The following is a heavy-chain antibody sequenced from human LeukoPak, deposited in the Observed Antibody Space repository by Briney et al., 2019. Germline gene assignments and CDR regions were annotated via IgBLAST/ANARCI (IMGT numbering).Heavy chain of an antibody. J-gene: IGHJ4*02. Sequence: GGSLRLSCAASGFTFSSYWMSWVRQAPGKGLEWVANIKQDGSEKYYVDPVKGRFTISRDNAKNSLYLQMNSLRAEDTAVYYCARDLPAFYDFWSGYSDYWGQGTLVTVSS. CDR3: ARDLPAFYDFWSGYSDY. CDR1: GFTFSSYW. V-gene: IGHV3-7*01. D-gene: IGHD3-3*01. CDR2: IKQDGSEK.